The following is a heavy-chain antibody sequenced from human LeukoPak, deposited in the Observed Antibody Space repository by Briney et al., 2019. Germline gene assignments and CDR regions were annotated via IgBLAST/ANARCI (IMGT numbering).Heavy chain of an antibody. Sequence: SETLSLTCSFSGGSITSSYWNFIRQPPGKGLEWIGYIYYSGSTNYNPSLKSRVTISVDTSKNQFSLKLRSVTPADTAVYYCARQTGTGYFDYWGQGTLVTVSS. V-gene: IGHV4-59*01. CDR2: IYYSGST. J-gene: IGHJ4*02. CDR3: ARQTGTGYFDY. CDR1: GGSITSSY. D-gene: IGHD1-1*01.